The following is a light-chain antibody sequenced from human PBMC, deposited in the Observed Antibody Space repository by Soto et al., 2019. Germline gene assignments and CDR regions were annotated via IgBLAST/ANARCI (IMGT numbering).Light chain of an antibody. CDR3: TSWTTSTTMI. J-gene: IGLJ2*01. CDR1: SSDIGAYNF. CDR2: DVN. V-gene: IGLV2-14*03. Sequence: QSALTQPASVSGSTGQSITISCTGTSSDIGAYNFVSWYQQHPGKAPKLMLYDVNIRPSGVSNRFSGSKSGNTGSLTISGLQAEDEADYYCTSWTTSTTMIFGGGTQLTVL.